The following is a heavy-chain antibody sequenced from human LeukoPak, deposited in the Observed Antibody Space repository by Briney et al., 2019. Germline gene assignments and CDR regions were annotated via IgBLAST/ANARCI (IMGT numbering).Heavy chain of an antibody. CDR2: IYYSAST. CDR3: ARGSRGYSYG. V-gene: IGHV4-61*01. D-gene: IGHD5-18*01. J-gene: IGHJ4*02. Sequence: PSETLSLTCTVSGDSSSSTNYYWGWIRQPPGKGLEWIGYIYYSASTNYNPSLKSRVTISVDTSNNQFSLKLSSVTAADTAVYYCARGSRGYSYGWGQGTLVTVSS. CDR1: GDSSSSTNYY.